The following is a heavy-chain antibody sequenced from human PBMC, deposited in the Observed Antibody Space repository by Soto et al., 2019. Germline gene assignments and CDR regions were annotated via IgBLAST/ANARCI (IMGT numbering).Heavy chain of an antibody. Sequence: AGGSLRLSCAASGFTFSSYWMSWVRQAPGKGLEWVANIKQDGSEKYYVDSVKGRFTISRDNAKNSLYLQMNSLRAEDTAVYYCARVSSSSWYPYYYYYGMDVWGQGTTVTVSS. CDR1: GFTFSSYW. CDR2: IKQDGSEK. D-gene: IGHD6-13*01. CDR3: ARVSSSSWYPYYYYYGMDV. V-gene: IGHV3-7*01. J-gene: IGHJ6*02.